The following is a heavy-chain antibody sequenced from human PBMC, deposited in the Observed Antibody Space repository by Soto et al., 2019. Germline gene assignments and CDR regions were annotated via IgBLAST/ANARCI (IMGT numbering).Heavy chain of an antibody. V-gene: IGHV1-18*01. CDR3: AREVYDFWSPGPRDY. D-gene: IGHD3-3*01. CDR1: GYTFTSYG. Sequence: QVQLVQSGAEVKKPGASVKVSCKASGYTFTSYGISWVLQAPGQGLEWMGWISAYNVNTNYAQKLQGRVTMTTDTSTSTAYMELRSLRSDDTAVYYCAREVYDFWSPGPRDYWGQGTLVTVSS. CDR2: ISAYNVNT. J-gene: IGHJ4*02.